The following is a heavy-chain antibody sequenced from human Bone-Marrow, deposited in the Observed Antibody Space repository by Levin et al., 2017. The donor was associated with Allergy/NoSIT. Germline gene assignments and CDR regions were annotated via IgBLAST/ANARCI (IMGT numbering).Heavy chain of an antibody. V-gene: IGHV3-53*01. J-gene: IGHJ4*02. D-gene: IGHD3-16*01. Sequence: ESLKISCAVSGFTVSNNYMSWVRQAPGKGLEWVSLIYSDGTIDYADSVKGRFTISRDNSKNTLSLQMNSLTADDTAVYYCAGGPRRSYWGQGTLVTVSS. CDR1: GFTVSNNY. CDR3: AGGPRRSY. CDR2: IYSDGTI.